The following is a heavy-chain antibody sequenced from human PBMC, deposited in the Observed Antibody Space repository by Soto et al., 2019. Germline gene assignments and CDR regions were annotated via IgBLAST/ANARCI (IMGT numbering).Heavy chain of an antibody. CDR3: ARDAYGGTLLDY. J-gene: IGHJ4*02. CDR2: ISAYNGKT. CDR1: GYTXTSYG. V-gene: IGHV1-18*04. D-gene: IGHD2-15*01. Sequence: GXSXKISCKVSGYTXTSYGMSWVRQAPGQGLEWMGWISAYNGKTNYAQKLQGRFTITTYTSTSTAYMEMRSMRSYYKSVYYCARDAYGGTLLDYWGQGTLCTVS.